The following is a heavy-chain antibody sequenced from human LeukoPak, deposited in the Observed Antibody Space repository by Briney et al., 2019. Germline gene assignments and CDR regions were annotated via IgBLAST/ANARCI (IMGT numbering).Heavy chain of an antibody. V-gene: IGHV4-34*01. CDR1: GGSFSGYY. CDR2: INHSGST. CDR3: ARIYYSSSYDYWYFDR. J-gene: IGHJ2*01. D-gene: IGHD6-13*01. Sequence: SETLSLTCAVYGGSFSGYYWSWIRQPPGKELKWIGEINHSGSTNYNPSLKSRVTITVDTSKNQFPLKLASVTAADTAVYYCARIYYSSSYDYWYFDRWGRGTLVTVSS.